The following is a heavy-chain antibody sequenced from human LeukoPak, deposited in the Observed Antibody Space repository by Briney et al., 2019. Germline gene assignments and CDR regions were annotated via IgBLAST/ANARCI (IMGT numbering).Heavy chain of an antibody. D-gene: IGHD3-10*01. V-gene: IGHV4-39*01. Sequence: SETLSLTCTVSGGSISSSSYYWGWIRQPPGKGLEWIGSIYYSGSTYYNPSLKSRITISVDTSKNQFSLKLSSVTAADTAVYYCARPRHYYGSGFDYWGQGSLVTVSS. CDR3: ARPRHYYGSGFDY. CDR2: IYYSGST. CDR1: GGSISSSSYY. J-gene: IGHJ4*02.